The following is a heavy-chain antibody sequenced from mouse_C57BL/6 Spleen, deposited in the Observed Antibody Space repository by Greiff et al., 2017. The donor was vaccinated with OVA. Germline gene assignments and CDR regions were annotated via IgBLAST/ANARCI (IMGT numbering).Heavy chain of an antibody. Sequence: QVQLQQPGAELVKPGASVKLSCKASGYTFTSYWMHWVKQRPGRGLEWIGRIDPNSGGTKYNEKFKCKATLTVDKSSSTDYMQLSSLTSEDSAVYYYASSIYYGSYDDYWGQGTTLTVSS. V-gene: IGHV1-72*01. CDR1: GYTFTSYW. CDR2: IDPNSGGT. CDR3: ASSIYYGSYDDY. D-gene: IGHD2-1*01. J-gene: IGHJ2*01.